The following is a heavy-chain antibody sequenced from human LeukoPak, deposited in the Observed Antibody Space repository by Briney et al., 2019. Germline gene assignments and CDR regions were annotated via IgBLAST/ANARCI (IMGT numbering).Heavy chain of an antibody. Sequence: ASVKVSCKASGYTFTGYYMHWVRQAPGQGLEWMGWINPNSGGTNYAQKFQGRVTMTRDTSISTAYMELSSLRSEDTAVYYCARVVGAYYFDYWGQGTLVTVSS. CDR1: GYTFTGYY. CDR3: ARVVGAYYFDY. CDR2: INPNSGGT. J-gene: IGHJ4*02. D-gene: IGHD1-26*01. V-gene: IGHV1-2*02.